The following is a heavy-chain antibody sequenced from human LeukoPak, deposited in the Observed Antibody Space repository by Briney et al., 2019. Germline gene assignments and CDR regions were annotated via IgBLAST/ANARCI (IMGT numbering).Heavy chain of an antibody. CDR1: GYSFTSYW. CDR2: IYPDDSDT. J-gene: IGHJ6*02. V-gene: IGHV5-51*01. Sequence: GESLKISCKGSGYSFTSYWIGWVRQMPGKGLEWMGIIYPDDSDTRYSPSFQGQVTISADKSITTAYLQWSSVKASDTAMYYCARQRASYGSGIMDVWGQGTTVTVSS. CDR3: ARQRASYGSGIMDV. D-gene: IGHD3-10*01.